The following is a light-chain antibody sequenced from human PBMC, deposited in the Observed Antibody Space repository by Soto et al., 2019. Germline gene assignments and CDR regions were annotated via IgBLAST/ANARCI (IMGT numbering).Light chain of an antibody. V-gene: IGLV3-21*02. CDR2: DDT. CDR3: QVWDGRSFQGV. Sequence: SYELTQPPSVSVAPGQTASIDCGGDSIGSKSVNWYQQRPGQAPVVVVYDDTDRPTGIPERFSGSNSGNTATLTITRVEAGDEADYYCQVWDGRSFQGVFGPGTKVTVL. CDR1: SIGSKS. J-gene: IGLJ1*01.